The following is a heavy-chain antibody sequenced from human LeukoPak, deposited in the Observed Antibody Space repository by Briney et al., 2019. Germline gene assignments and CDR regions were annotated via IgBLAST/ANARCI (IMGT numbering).Heavy chain of an antibody. CDR1: GYTFTSYY. CDR2: ISAYKGNA. CDR3: ARAGFYPLTGTPHIDY. V-gene: IGHV1-18*04. Sequence: ASVKVSCKASGYTFTSYYMHWVRQAPRQGRQWTGWISAYKGNAKSAQNVQGRVPNTTNPSTSTDYLDLRSLTSDDTAVYYCARAGFYPLTGTPHIDYCGQGTLVTVSS. D-gene: IGHD1-7*01. J-gene: IGHJ4*02.